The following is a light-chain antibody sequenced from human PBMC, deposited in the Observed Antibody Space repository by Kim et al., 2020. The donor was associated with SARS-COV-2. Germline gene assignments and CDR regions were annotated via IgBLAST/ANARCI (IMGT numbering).Light chain of an antibody. CDR3: QQYYSTPRT. J-gene: IGKJ4*01. V-gene: IGKV4-1*01. CDR2: WAS. CDR1: QSVLYSTNNKNY. Sequence: ATINYKSSQSVLYSTNNKNYLAWYQQKPGQPPKLLIYWASTRESGVPDRFSGSGSGTDFTLTISSLQAEDVAVYYCQQYYSTPRTFGGGTKVDIK.